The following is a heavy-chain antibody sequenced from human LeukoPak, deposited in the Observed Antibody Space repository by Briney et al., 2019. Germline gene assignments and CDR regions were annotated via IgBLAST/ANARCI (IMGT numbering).Heavy chain of an antibody. CDR3: ARAPGYYDSSGTPEGLDY. CDR2: INHSGST. Sequence: SETLSLTCTVSGGSISSSSYYWGWIRQPPGKGLEWIGEINHSGSTNYNPSLKSRVTISVDTSKNQFSLKLSSVTAADTAVYYCARAPGYYDSSGTPEGLDYWGQGTLVTVSS. V-gene: IGHV4-39*07. D-gene: IGHD3-22*01. CDR1: GGSISSSSYY. J-gene: IGHJ4*02.